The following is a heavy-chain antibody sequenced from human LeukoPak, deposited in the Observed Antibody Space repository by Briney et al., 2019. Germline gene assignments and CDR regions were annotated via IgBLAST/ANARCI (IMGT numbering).Heavy chain of an antibody. CDR1: GGSFSGYY. J-gene: IGHJ4*02. D-gene: IGHD3-10*01. CDR2: INHSGST. V-gene: IGHV4-34*01. CDR3: ARIERLLWFGELLPNYFDY. Sequence: SETLSLTCAVYGGSFSGYYWSWIRQPPGKGLEWIGEINHSGSTNYNPSLKSRVTISVDTSKNHFSLELSSVTAADTAVYYCARIERLLWFGELLPNYFDYWGQGTLVTVSS.